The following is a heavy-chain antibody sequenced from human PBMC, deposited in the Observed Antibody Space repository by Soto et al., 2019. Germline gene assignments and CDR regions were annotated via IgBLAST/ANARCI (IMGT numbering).Heavy chain of an antibody. CDR3: HLWAWTVTTNYHYGADA. Sequence: PGGSLRLSCAASNFTFSIYTMNWVRQAPGKGLEWVSSIVSVGDQIYYADPVKGRFTISRYSANHSLYLQMNSLRAEDTAVYYCHLWAWTVTTNYHYGADAWGQGTTVTVS. D-gene: IGHD1-1*01. J-gene: IGHJ6*02. CDR2: IVSVGDQI. CDR1: NFTFSIYT. V-gene: IGHV3-21*01.